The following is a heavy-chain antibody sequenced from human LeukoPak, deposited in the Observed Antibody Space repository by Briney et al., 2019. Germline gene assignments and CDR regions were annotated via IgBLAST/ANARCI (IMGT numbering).Heavy chain of an antibody. CDR1: GVSISSSSYY. D-gene: IGHD3-22*01. CDR3: ARPYYYDSSGQN. Sequence: SPSETLSLTCTVSGVSISSSSYYWGWIRQPPGKGLEWIGSIYYSGSTYYNPSLKSRVTISVDTSKNQFSLKLSSVTAADTAVYYCARPYYYDSSGQNWGQGTLVTVSS. V-gene: IGHV4-39*01. J-gene: IGHJ4*02. CDR2: IYYSGST.